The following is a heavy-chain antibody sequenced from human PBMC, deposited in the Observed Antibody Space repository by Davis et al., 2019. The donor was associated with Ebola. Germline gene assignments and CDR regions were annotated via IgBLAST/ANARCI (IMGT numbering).Heavy chain of an antibody. CDR3: VKDTSSVWFDV. V-gene: IGHV3-23*01. CDR2: LGLSADT. CDR1: GFVFSSYV. D-gene: IGHD6-19*01. J-gene: IGHJ3*01. Sequence: GGSLRLSCAASGFVFSSYVMSWVRRAPGKGLEWVSTLGLSADTYYADSVKGRFTISRDNSKNILHLQMNSLRVEDTATYYCVKDTSSVWFDVWGQGTTVTVSS.